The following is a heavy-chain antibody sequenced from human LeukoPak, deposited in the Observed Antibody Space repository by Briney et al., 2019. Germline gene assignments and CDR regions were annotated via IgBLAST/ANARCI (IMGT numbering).Heavy chain of an antibody. CDR1: GYTSSGYY. Sequence: ASVKVSRKASGYTSSGYYIHWVRQAPGQGLEWMGWINPNNGGTKYAEEFQGRVTMARDTSITITYMELSRLRSDDTAVYYCARVPYYDFWSGYYSAATDYYNAMDVWGQGTTVTVSS. D-gene: IGHD3-3*01. J-gene: IGHJ6*02. V-gene: IGHV1-2*02. CDR2: INPNNGGT. CDR3: ARVPYYDFWSGYYSAATDYYNAMDV.